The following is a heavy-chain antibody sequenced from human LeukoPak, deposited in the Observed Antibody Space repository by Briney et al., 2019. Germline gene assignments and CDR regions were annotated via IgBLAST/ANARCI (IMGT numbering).Heavy chain of an antibody. CDR3: ARPYCSGGSCYGGWFDP. CDR1: GGSISSSSYY. J-gene: IGHJ5*02. CDR2: IYYSGST. V-gene: IGHV4-39*01. D-gene: IGHD2-15*01. Sequence: SETLSLTCTVSGGSISSSSYYWGWIRQPPGKGLEWIGSIYYSGSTYYNPSLKSRVTISVGTSKNQFSLKLSSVTAADTAVYYCARPYCSGGSCYGGWFDPWGQGTLVTVSS.